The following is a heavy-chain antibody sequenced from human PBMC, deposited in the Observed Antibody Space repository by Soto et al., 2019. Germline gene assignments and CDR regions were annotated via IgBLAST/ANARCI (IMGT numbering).Heavy chain of an antibody. J-gene: IGHJ4*02. CDR1: GYTFTSND. CDR2: MSPKSGDT. Sequence: QVQLVQSGAEVKKPGASVKVSCKGSGYTFTSNDINWVRQATGQGFEWMGWMSPKSGDTGYSQKFQGRVTMTRDTSRSPAYMELSSLRSEDTAVYYCAGGPPSWGCDFWGQVTLVTVSS. D-gene: IGHD7-27*01. CDR3: AGGPPSWGCDF. V-gene: IGHV1-8*01.